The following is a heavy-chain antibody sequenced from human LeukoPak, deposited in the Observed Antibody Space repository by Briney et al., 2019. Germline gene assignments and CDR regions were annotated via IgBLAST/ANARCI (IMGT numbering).Heavy chain of an antibody. CDR3: ATYYYNGTGYYYTGFHI. Sequence: SETLSLTCTVSGGSISSYYWNWLRQPPGKGLEWIGYIYYGGNTNYNPSLKSRVTMSVDTSKNQFSLKLSSVTAADTAVYYCATYYYNGTGYYYTGFHIWGQGTRVTVSS. V-gene: IGHV4-59*01. D-gene: IGHD3-22*01. J-gene: IGHJ3*02. CDR2: IYYGGNT. CDR1: GGSISSYY.